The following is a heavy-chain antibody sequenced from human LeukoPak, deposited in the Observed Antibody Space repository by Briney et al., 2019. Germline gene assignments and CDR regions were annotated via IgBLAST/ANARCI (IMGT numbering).Heavy chain of an antibody. CDR2: IKQDGSEK. J-gene: IGHJ4*02. V-gene: IGHV3-7*01. D-gene: IGHD5-12*01. CDR1: GFTFSSYA. CDR3: ARDLGTIFDY. Sequence: GGSLRLSCAASGFTFSSYAMHWVRQAPGKGLEWVANIKQDGSEKYYVDSVKGRFTISRDNAKDSLYLQMNSLRAEDTAVYYCARDLGTIFDYWGQGTLVTVSS.